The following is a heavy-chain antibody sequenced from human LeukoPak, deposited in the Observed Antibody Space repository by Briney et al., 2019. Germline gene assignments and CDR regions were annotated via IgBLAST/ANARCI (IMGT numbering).Heavy chain of an antibody. CDR2: IFHSGST. CDR3: ATSSGWYRYDS. CDR1: GASIIGPKW. V-gene: IGHV4-4*02. Sequence: SETLSLTCTVSGASIIGPKWWNWVRLSPGKGMEWIGEIFHSGSTHHNPSLKSRVTISVDTSKNQFSLILTSVTDADTAVYYCATSSGWYRYDSWGQGTLVTVSS. D-gene: IGHD6-19*01. J-gene: IGHJ4*02.